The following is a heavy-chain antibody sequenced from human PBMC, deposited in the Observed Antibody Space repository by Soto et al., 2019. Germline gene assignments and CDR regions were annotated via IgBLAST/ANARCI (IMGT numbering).Heavy chain of an antibody. J-gene: IGHJ5*02. CDR2: IFSGDNT. D-gene: IGHD2-21*02. Sequence: EVQLVESGGGLIQPGGSLRLSRAASGFTVSGNYITWVRQAPGKGLEWVSVIFSGDNTYYSDSVKGRFTISRDNSKNTVYLQMNRRRGDDTAVYFCATGLTLPVRPSFDTWGQGTLLTVSS. CDR1: GFTVSGNY. V-gene: IGHV3-53*01. CDR3: ATGLTLPVRPSFDT.